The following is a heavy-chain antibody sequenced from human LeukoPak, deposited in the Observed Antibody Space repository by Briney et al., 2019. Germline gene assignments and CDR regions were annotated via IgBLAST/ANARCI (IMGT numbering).Heavy chain of an antibody. V-gene: IGHV1-2*02. CDR1: GYTFTGYY. J-gene: IGHJ4*02. D-gene: IGHD3-10*01. Sequence: ASVKVSCKASGYTFTGYYMHWVRQAPGQGLEWMGWINPNSGGTNYAQKFQGRVTMTRDTSISTAYMELSRLRSDDTAVYYCARASLWFGELRDRLSFDYWGQGTLVTVSS. CDR2: INPNSGGT. CDR3: ARASLWFGELRDRLSFDY.